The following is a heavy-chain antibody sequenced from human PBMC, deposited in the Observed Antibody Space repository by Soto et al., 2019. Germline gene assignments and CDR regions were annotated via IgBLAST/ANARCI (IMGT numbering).Heavy chain of an antibody. Sequence: PSETLSLTCTVSGGSISSYYWSWIRQPPGKGLEWIGYIYYSGSTNYNPSLKSRVTISVDTSKDQFSLKLSSVTAADTAVYYCARDNIAVAGMLNWFDPWGQGTLVTVSS. D-gene: IGHD6-19*01. J-gene: IGHJ5*02. CDR2: IYYSGST. CDR1: GGSISSYY. CDR3: ARDNIAVAGMLNWFDP. V-gene: IGHV4-59*01.